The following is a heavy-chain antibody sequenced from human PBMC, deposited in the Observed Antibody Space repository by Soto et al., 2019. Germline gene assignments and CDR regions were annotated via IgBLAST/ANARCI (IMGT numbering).Heavy chain of an antibody. CDR2: TRNKANSYTT. CDR3: ASRSWELPRQKYYYGMDV. V-gene: IGHV3-72*01. CDR1: GFTFSDHY. Sequence: PGGSLRLSCAASGFTFSDHYMDWVRQAPGKGLEWVGRTRNKANSYTTEYAASVKGRFTISRDDSKNSLYLQMNSLKTEDTAVYYCASRSWELPRQKYYYGMDVWGQGTTVTVSS. J-gene: IGHJ6*02. D-gene: IGHD1-26*01.